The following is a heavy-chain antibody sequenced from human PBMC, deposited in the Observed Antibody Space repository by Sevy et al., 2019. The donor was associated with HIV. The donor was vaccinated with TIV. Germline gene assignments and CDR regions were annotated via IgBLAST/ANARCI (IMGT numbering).Heavy chain of an antibody. CDR1: GFTFSKYW. Sequence: GGSLRLSCAASGFTFSKYWMGWVRQAPGRGLEWVANIKQDAGQKYYVDSVKGRFTISRDNAKNSLYLQMNSLRAEDTAVYFCARDDGNYYFHYWGQGTLVTVSS. V-gene: IGHV3-7*01. CDR2: IKQDAGQK. J-gene: IGHJ4*02. D-gene: IGHD1-7*01. CDR3: ARDDGNYYFHY.